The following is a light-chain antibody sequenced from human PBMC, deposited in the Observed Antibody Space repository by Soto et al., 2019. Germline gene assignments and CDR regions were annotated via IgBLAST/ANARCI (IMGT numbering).Light chain of an antibody. CDR1: SSDVGGYNS. CDR2: EVS. J-gene: IGLJ1*01. V-gene: IGLV2-14*03. CDR3: CSYAGSSTHV. Sequence: QSVLTQPASVSGSPGQSITVSCTGTSSDVGGYNSVSWYQQHPGKPPKLIIYEVSNRPSGVSDRFSGSKSGNTASLTISGVQAEDEADYYCCSYAGSSTHVFGTRTKVTVL.